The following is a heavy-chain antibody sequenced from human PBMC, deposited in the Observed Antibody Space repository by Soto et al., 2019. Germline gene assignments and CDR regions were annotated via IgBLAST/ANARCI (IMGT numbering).Heavy chain of an antibody. Sequence: SETLSLTCTVSGGSISSYYWSWIRQPPGKGLEWIGYIYYSGSTNYNPSLKSRVTISVDTSKNQFSLKLSSVTAADTAVYYCARNVLRANKGDWFDPWGQGTLVTVSS. CDR2: IYYSGST. CDR1: GGSISSYY. J-gene: IGHJ5*02. D-gene: IGHD2-8*01. CDR3: ARNVLRANKGDWFDP. V-gene: IGHV4-59*01.